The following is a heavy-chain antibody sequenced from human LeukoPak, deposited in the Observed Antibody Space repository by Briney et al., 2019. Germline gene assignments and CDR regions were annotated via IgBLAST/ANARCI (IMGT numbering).Heavy chain of an antibody. Sequence: PSETLSLTCAVYGGSFSGYYWSWIRQPPGKGLEWIGEINHSGSTNYNPSLKSRVTISVGTSKNQFSLKLSSVTAADTAVYYCALPGDILTTEYHDAFDIWGQGTMVTVSS. J-gene: IGHJ3*02. CDR3: ALPGDILTTEYHDAFDI. V-gene: IGHV4-34*01. CDR2: INHSGST. D-gene: IGHD3-9*01. CDR1: GGSFSGYY.